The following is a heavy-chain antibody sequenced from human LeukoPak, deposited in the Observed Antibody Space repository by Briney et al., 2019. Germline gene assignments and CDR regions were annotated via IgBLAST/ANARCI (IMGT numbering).Heavy chain of an antibody. D-gene: IGHD6-13*01. CDR3: AKDRSHAAAGTLDY. Sequence: GGSLRLSCAASGYTVSSNYMSWVRQAPGKGLEWVSVIYSGGSTYYADSVKGRFTISRDNSKNTLYLQMNSLRAEDTAVYYCAKDRSHAAAGTLDYWGQGTLVTVSS. J-gene: IGHJ4*02. CDR1: GYTVSSNY. CDR2: IYSGGST. V-gene: IGHV3-66*01.